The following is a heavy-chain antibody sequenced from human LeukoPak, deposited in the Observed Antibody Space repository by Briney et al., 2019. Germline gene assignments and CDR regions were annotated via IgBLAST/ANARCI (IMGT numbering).Heavy chain of an antibody. CDR2: IYYSGST. J-gene: IGHJ4*02. D-gene: IGHD3-3*01. CDR3: ARQPLYYDFWSGYSYFDY. V-gene: IGHV4-39*01. Sequence: SETLSLTCTVSGGSISSSNYNWGWIRQPPGKGLEWIGGIYYSGSTYYNPSLMSRVTISVDTSKNQFSLKLNSVTAADTAVYYCARQPLYYDFWSGYSYFDYWGQGTLVTVSS. CDR1: GGSISSSNYN.